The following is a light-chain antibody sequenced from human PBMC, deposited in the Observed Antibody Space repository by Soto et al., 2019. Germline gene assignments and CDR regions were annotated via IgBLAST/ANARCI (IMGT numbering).Light chain of an antibody. V-gene: IGLV2-23*01. CDR1: SSDVGSYYL. Sequence: QSVLTQPASVSGSPGQSITISCTGTSSDVGSYYLVSWYQQHPGKAPKLMIYEGSKRPSGVSNRFSGSKSGNTASLTISGLQDEDEADYYCCSYAGGSTLYVFGTGTKLTFL. CDR2: EGS. CDR3: CSYAGGSTLYV. J-gene: IGLJ1*01.